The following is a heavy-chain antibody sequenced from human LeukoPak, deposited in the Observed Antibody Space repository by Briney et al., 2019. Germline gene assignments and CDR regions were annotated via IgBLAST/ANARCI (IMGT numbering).Heavy chain of an antibody. J-gene: IGHJ3*02. V-gene: IGHV3-30*02. CDR3: AGGYCSSTSCYNGEAFDI. Sequence: GGSLRVSCTASGFTFSNYWMSWVRQAPGKGLEWVAFIRYDGSNKYYADSVKGRFTISRDNSKNTLYLQMNSLRAEDTAVYYCAGGYCSSTSCYNGEAFDIWGQGTMVTVSS. CDR2: IRYDGSNK. D-gene: IGHD2-2*02. CDR1: GFTFSNYW.